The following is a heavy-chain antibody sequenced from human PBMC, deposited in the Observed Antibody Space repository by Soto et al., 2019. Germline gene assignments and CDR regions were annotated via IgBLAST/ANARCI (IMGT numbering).Heavy chain of an antibody. CDR2: IYYSGST. CDR1: GGSISGYF. Sequence: SETLSLTCIVSGGSISGYFWSWIRQPPGKGLEWVGYIYYSGSTSYNPSLKGRVTISVDTSKNQFSLKLNSVTAADTAVYYCARRLRYFDWLSSGQGTLVTVSS. J-gene: IGHJ5*02. CDR3: ARRLRYFDWLS. V-gene: IGHV4-59*01. D-gene: IGHD3-9*01.